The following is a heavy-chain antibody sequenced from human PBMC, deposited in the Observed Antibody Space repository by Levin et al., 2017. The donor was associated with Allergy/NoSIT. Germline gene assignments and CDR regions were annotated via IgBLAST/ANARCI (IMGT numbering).Heavy chain of an antibody. D-gene: IGHD1-7*01. V-gene: IGHV3-23*01. Sequence: GGSLRLSCAASGFPFSNYVMSWVRQAPGKGLEWVSAISGSGGSTYYADSVKGRFTISRDNSKNTLYLQMNSLRAEDTAVYYCAKDNWNYVSGWFDPWGQGTLVTVSS. CDR2: ISGSGGST. CDR1: GFPFSNYV. J-gene: IGHJ5*02. CDR3: AKDNWNYVSGWFDP.